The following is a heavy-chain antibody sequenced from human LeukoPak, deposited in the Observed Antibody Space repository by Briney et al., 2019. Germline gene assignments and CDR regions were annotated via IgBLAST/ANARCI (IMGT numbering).Heavy chain of an antibody. V-gene: IGHV4-34*01. J-gene: IGHJ5*02. D-gene: IGHD2-2*01. CDR2: INHSGST. CDR1: GGSFSGYY. CDR3: ARGIVVVPAAGAWFDP. Sequence: SETLSLTCAVYGGSFSGYYWSWIRQPPRKGLEWIGEINHSGSTNYNPSPKSRVTISVDTSKNQFSLKLSSVTAADTAVYYCARGIVVVPAAGAWFDPWGQGTLVTVSS.